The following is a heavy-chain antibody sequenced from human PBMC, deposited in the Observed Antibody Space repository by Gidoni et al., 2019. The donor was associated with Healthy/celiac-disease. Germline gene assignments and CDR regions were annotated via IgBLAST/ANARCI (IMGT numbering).Heavy chain of an antibody. CDR3: ARDPEITDYWTAFDI. CDR2: NSAYNGNT. Sequence: QVQLVQSGAEVKKPGASVKVSCKASGYTVTSYGISWVRQAPGQGLEWMGWNSAYNGNTNYAQQLQGRVTMTTDTSTSTAYLELRSLRSDDTAVYYCARDPEITDYWTAFDIWGQGTMVTVSS. D-gene: IGHD3-16*01. J-gene: IGHJ3*02. CDR1: GYTVTSYG. V-gene: IGHV1-18*01.